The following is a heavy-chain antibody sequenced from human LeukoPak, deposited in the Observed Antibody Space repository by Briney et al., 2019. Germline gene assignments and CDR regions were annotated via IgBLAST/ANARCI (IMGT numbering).Heavy chain of an antibody. CDR3: ARGSGAGYNLYYFDY. D-gene: IGHD5-24*01. V-gene: IGHV4-4*07. CDR2: FYTSGIT. J-gene: IGHJ4*02. CDR1: GGSISSYC. Sequence: SETLPLTCTVSGGSISSYCWSWIRQPAGKGPEWIGRFYTSGITKYNPSLKSRVTISVDKSKNQFSLNLSSVTAADTAVYYCARGSGAGYNLYYFDYWGQGTLVTVSS.